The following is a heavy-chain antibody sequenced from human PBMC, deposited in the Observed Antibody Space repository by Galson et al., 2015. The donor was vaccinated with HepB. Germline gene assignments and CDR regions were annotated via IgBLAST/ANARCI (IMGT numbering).Heavy chain of an antibody. V-gene: IGHV3-11*06. CDR1: GFTFSDYY. D-gene: IGHD3-22*01. CDR2: ISSSGSYT. J-gene: IGHJ4*02. CDR3: ARASRSYDSTGYSYFEDY. Sequence: SLRLSCAASGFTFSDYYMSWVRQAPGKGLEWLSYISSSGSYTKYADSVKGRFTISRDNAKNSLYLQMNSLRGEDTAVYYCARASRSYDSTGYSYFEDYWGQGTLVTISS.